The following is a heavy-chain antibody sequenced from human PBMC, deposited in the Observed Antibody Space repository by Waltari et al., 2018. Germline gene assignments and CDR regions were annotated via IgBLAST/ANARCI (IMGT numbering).Heavy chain of an antibody. Sequence: EVKLVESGGGLVQPGGSLRLSCAASGFTFSSSEMNWLRQAPGKGLEWVSYISSTGNTIYYADSVKGRSIISRDNANDSLFLLLSRLRAEDTAIYYCARDPGVGWFDPWGQGTLVTVSS. CDR3: ARDPGVGWFDP. V-gene: IGHV3-48*03. CDR1: GFTFSSSE. J-gene: IGHJ5*02. D-gene: IGHD3-3*01. CDR2: ISSTGNTI.